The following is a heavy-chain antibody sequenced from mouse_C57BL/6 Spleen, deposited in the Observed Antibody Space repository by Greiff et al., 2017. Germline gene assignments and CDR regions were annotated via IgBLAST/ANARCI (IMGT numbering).Heavy chain of an antibody. Sequence: QVQLQQPGAELVMPGASVKMSCKASGYTFTSYWMHWVKQRPGQGLEWIGEIDPSDSYTNYNQKFKGKSTLTVDKSSSTAYMQLSSLTSEDSAVYYCARYLSGSYHWYFDVWGTGTTVTVSS. D-gene: IGHD1-1*01. CDR3: ARYLSGSYHWYFDV. V-gene: IGHV1-69*01. CDR1: GYTFTSYW. CDR2: IDPSDSYT. J-gene: IGHJ1*03.